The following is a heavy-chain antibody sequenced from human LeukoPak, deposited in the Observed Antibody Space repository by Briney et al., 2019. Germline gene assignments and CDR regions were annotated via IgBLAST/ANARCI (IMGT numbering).Heavy chain of an antibody. J-gene: IGHJ3*02. D-gene: IGHD1-14*01. CDR1: GYTFTSYG. CDR3: ARVAESYVNHGFYGGAFDI. CDR2: ISAYNGNT. V-gene: IGHV1-18*01. Sequence: ASVKVSCKASGYTFTSYGISWVRQAPGQGLEGMGWISAYNGNTNYAQKLQGRVTMTTDTSTSTAYMELRSLRSDDTAVYYCARVAESYVNHGFYGGAFDIWGQGTMVTVSS.